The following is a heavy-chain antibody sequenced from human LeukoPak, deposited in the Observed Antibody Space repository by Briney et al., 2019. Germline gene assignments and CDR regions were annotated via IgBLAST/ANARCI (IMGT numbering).Heavy chain of an antibody. CDR3: AREGYSSGWPFDY. CDR1: GFTFSSYW. Sequence: GGSLRLSCAASGFTFSSYWMSWVRQAPGKGLEWAANIKQDGSEKYYVDSVKGRFTISRDNAKNSLYLQTNSLRAEDTAVYYCAREGYSSGWPFDYWGQGTLVTVSS. J-gene: IGHJ4*02. V-gene: IGHV3-7*01. D-gene: IGHD6-19*01. CDR2: IKQDGSEK.